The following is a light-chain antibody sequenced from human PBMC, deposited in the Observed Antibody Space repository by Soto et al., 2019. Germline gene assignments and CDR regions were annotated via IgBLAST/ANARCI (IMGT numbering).Light chain of an antibody. J-gene: IGKJ4*01. CDR3: QPYNNWPLT. V-gene: IGKV3-15*01. CDR1: QSVSSN. CDR2: DTS. Sequence: EIVMTQSPATLSVSPGERATLSCRASQSVSSNLAWYQHKPGQTPRLLIYDTSTRATGVPTRFSGSRSGAEFTLTINSLQSEDFAVYYCQPYNNWPLTFGGGTRWIS.